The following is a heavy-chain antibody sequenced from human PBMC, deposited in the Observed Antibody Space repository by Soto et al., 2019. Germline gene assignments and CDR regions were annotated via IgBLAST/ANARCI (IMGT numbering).Heavy chain of an antibody. CDR1: GYTFTSYA. Sequence: GASVKVSCKASGYTFTSYAMHWVRQAPGQRLEWMGWINAGNGNTKYSQKFQGRVTITRDTSASTAYMELSSLRSEDTAVYYCARGAVVVITLGDYGMDVWGQGTTVTVSS. D-gene: IGHD3-22*01. CDR3: ARGAVVVITLGDYGMDV. J-gene: IGHJ6*02. V-gene: IGHV1-3*01. CDR2: INAGNGNT.